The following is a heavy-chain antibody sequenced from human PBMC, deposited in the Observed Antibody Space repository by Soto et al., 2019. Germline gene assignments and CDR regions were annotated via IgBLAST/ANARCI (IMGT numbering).Heavy chain of an antibody. J-gene: IGHJ4*02. D-gene: IGHD6-13*01. CDR3: ARGRAMDSSSWQLDY. CDR2: INHSGST. Sequence: SETLSLTCAVYGGSFSGYYWSWIRQPPGKGLEWIGEINHSGSTNYNPSLKSRVTISVDTSKNQFSLKLSSVTAADTAVYYCARGRAMDSSSWQLDYWGQGTLVTVSS. V-gene: IGHV4-34*01. CDR1: GGSFSGYY.